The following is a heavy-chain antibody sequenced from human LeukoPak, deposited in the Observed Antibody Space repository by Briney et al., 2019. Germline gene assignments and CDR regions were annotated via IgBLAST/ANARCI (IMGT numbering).Heavy chain of an antibody. CDR3: ARGVPARRFDY. Sequence: GGSLRLSCAASGFXFSNYEIKWVRQAPGKGQEWVSYISSSGSTTYYADSVKGRFTISRDNAKNSLSLQMNSLRAEDTAVYYCARGVPARRFDYWGQGTLVTVSS. J-gene: IGHJ4*02. V-gene: IGHV3-48*03. CDR2: ISSSGSTT. CDR1: GFXFSNYE.